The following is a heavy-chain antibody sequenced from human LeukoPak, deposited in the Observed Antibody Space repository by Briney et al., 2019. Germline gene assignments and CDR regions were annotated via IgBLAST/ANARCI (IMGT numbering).Heavy chain of an antibody. CDR2: IIPILGIA. Sequence: SVKVSCKASGYTFTSYGISWVRQAPGQGLEWMGRIIPILGIANYAQKFQGRVTITADKSTSTAYMELSSLRSEDTAVYYCARDVELGSYFDYWGQGTLVTVSS. J-gene: IGHJ4*02. V-gene: IGHV1-69*04. CDR1: GYTFTSYG. D-gene: IGHD1-26*01. CDR3: ARDVELGSYFDY.